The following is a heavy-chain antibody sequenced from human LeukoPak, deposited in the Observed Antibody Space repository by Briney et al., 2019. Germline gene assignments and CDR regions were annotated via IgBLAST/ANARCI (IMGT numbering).Heavy chain of an antibody. V-gene: IGHV1-2*02. CDR2: LSPNSGGT. J-gene: IGHJ3*01. CDR3: ARGTSLDSGNYKSPSDF. D-gene: IGHD1-26*01. CDR1: GYTFTGYY. Sequence: ASVKVSCKASGYTFTGYYIHWVRQAPGQGLEWMGGLSPNSGGTNYAQNFQGRVTMTRDTSISTAYMELSRLRSDDTAVYFCARGTSLDSGNYKSPSDFWGQGTMVTVSS.